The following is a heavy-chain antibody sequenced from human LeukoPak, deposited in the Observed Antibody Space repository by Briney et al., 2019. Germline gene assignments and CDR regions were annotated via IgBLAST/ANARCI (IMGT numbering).Heavy chain of an antibody. J-gene: IGHJ2*01. CDR3: ARDRIEQLAASYWYFDL. V-gene: IGHV4-59*01. Sequence: SETLSPTCTVSGGSISSYYWSWIRQPPGKGLEWIGYIYYSGSTNYNPSLKSRVTISVDTSKDQFSLKLSSVTAADTAVYYCARDRIEQLAASYWYFDLWGRGTLVTVSS. CDR1: GGSISSYY. CDR2: IYYSGST. D-gene: IGHD6-6*01.